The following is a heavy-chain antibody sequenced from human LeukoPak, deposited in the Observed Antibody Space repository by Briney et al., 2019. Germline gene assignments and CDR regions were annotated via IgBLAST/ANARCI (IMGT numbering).Heavy chain of an antibody. Sequence: GESLKISCKGSGYSFTSYWICWVRQMPGKGLEWMGIIYPGDSDTRYSPSFQGQVTISADKSISTAYLQWSSLKASDTAMYYCARRIYDFWSGYYQAGYFDYWGQGTLVTVSS. D-gene: IGHD3-3*01. J-gene: IGHJ4*02. CDR2: IYPGDSDT. CDR3: ARRIYDFWSGYYQAGYFDY. V-gene: IGHV5-51*01. CDR1: GYSFTSYW.